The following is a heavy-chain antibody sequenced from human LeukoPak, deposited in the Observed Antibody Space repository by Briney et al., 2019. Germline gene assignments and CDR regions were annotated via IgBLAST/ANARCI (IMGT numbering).Heavy chain of an antibody. V-gene: IGHV1-2*02. Sequence: ASVKVSCKASGYSFTDYYIHWVRQAPGQGLEWMGTLNPNSGGTDYAQKFKGRVSMTRDTSITTAYMELRSLRSDDTAIYYCARDQSHYFDSSGYPYYFDYWGQGTVVTVSS. J-gene: IGHJ4*02. D-gene: IGHD3-22*01. CDR1: GYSFTDYY. CDR3: ARDQSHYFDSSGYPYYFDY. CDR2: LNPNSGGT.